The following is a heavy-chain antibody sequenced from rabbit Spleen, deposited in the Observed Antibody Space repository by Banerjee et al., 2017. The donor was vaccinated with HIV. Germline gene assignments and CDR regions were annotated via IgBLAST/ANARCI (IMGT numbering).Heavy chain of an antibody. V-gene: IGHV1S40*01. Sequence: QSLEESGGDLVKPGASLTLTCTASGVSLSGDSYMCWVRQAPGKGLEWIACIDTGSSGFTYFASWAKGRFTISKTSSTTVTLQMTSLTAADTATYFCARDLAGVIGWNFGWWGPGTLVTVS. CDR3: ARDLAGVIGWNFGW. CDR2: IDTGSSGFT. D-gene: IGHD4-1*01. J-gene: IGHJ4*01. CDR1: GVSLSGDSY.